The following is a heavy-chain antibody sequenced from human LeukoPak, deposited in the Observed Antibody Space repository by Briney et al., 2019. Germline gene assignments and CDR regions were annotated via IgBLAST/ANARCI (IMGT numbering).Heavy chain of an antibody. D-gene: IGHD3-3*01. J-gene: IGHJ5*02. Sequence: SETLSLTCTVSGGSISSGSYYRSWIRQPAGKGLEWIGRIYTSGSTNYNPSLKSRVTISVDTSKNQFSLKLSSVTAADTAVYYCARGWARGYDFWSDNWFDPWGQGTLVTVSS. CDR2: IYTSGST. V-gene: IGHV4-61*02. CDR3: ARGWARGYDFWSDNWFDP. CDR1: GGSISSGSYY.